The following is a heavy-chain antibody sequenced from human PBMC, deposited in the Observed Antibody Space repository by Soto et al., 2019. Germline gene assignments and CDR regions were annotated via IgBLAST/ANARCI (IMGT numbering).Heavy chain of an antibody. CDR1: GFTFSSYV. CDR3: ARDRDGYNYYYVMDV. V-gene: IGHV3-30-3*01. Sequence: GGSLRLSCAASGFTFSSYVIHWVRQAPGKGLEWVAVISYDGSNKYYADSVKGRFTISKDNSKNTLYLQMNSLGAEETGVYYCARDRDGYNYYYVMDVWGQGTTVTVSS. D-gene: IGHD5-12*01. J-gene: IGHJ6*02. CDR2: ISYDGSNK.